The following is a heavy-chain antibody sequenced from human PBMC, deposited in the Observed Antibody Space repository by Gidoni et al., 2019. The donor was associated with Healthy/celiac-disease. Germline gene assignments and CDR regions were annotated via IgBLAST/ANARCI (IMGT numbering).Heavy chain of an antibody. V-gene: IGHV3-73*01. Sequence: EVQLVESGGGWVQPGGSLKLSCAASGFTFSGSAMHWVRQASGKGLEGVGRIRSKANSYATAYAASVKGRFTISRDDSKNTAYLQMNSLKTEDTAVYYCTRQVLDYYYYYYMDVWGKGTTVTVSS. J-gene: IGHJ6*03. CDR2: IRSKANSYAT. CDR3: TRQVLDYYYYYYMDV. CDR1: GFTFSGSA.